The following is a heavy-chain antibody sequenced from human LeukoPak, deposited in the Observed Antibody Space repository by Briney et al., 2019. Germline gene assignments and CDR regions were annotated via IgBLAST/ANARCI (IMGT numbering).Heavy chain of an antibody. V-gene: IGHV3-11*06. Sequence: AGGSLRLSCAASGFTFSDWYMSWIRQAPGKGLEWVSYISSSSSYTNYADSVKGRSTISRDNAKNSLYLQMDSLRAEDTAVYYCARDARGGLGSGMDVWGQGTTVTVSS. CDR2: ISSSSSYT. D-gene: IGHD3-16*01. J-gene: IGHJ6*02. CDR1: GFTFSDWY. CDR3: ARDARGGLGSGMDV.